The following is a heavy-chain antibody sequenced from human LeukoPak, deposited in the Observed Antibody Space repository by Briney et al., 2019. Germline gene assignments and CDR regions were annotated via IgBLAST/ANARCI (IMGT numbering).Heavy chain of an antibody. J-gene: IGHJ1*01. CDR2: ISSSSSYI. V-gene: IGHV3-21*01. CDR1: GFTFSSYS. CDR3: ARATGGYSSSWSEYFQH. Sequence: GGSLRLSCAASGFTFSSYSMNWVRQAPGKGLEWVSSISSSSSYIYYADSVKGRFTISRDNAKNSLYLQMNSLRAEDTAVYYCARATGGYSSSWSEYFQHWGQGTLVTVSS. D-gene: IGHD6-13*01.